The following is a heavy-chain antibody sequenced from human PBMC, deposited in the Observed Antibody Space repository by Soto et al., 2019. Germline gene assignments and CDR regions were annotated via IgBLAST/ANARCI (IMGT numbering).Heavy chain of an antibody. Sequence: PGGSLRLSCAASGFTFSSYWMHWVRQAPGKGLVWVSHINSDGSDTTYADSVKGRFTISRDNSKNTLYLQMNSLRADDTAVYYCARGYSSSRDLGYWGQGTLVTVSS. CDR2: INSDGSDT. D-gene: IGHD6-13*01. V-gene: IGHV3-74*01. J-gene: IGHJ4*02. CDR1: GFTFSSYW. CDR3: ARGYSSSRDLGY.